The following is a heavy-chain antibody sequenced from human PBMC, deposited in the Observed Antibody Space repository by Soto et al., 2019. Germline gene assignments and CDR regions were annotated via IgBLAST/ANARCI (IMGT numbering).Heavy chain of an antibody. D-gene: IGHD3-3*01. CDR3: AREWWSGSLIGGSL. J-gene: IGHJ4*02. V-gene: IGHV4-59*12. CDR2: IYYNGNT. CDR1: NGSISPYY. Sequence: SETLSLTCTVSNGSISPYYWSWIRQPPGKGLEWIGYIYYNGNTKYNPSLKSRVSISVDTSKKQFSLNLTFVTAADTAVYYCAREWWSGSLIGGSLGGEGTLVTVSS.